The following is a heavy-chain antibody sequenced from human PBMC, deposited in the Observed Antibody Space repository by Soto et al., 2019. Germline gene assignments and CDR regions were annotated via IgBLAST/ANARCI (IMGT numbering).Heavy chain of an antibody. CDR3: ARDFKSTDYYYYMDV. V-gene: IGHV3-66*01. CDR1: GFTVSSNY. CDR2: IYSGGST. J-gene: IGHJ6*03. Sequence: GGSLRLSCAASGFTVSSNYMSWVRQAPGKGLEWVSVIYSGGSTYYADSVKGRFTISRDNSKNTLYLQMNSLRAEDTAVYYCARDFKSTDYYYYMDVWGKGTTVTVSS.